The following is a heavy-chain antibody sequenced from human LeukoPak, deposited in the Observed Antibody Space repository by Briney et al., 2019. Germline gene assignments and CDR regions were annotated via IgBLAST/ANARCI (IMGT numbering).Heavy chain of an antibody. CDR1: GFTFSDNW. J-gene: IGHJ5*02. V-gene: IGHV3-53*01. Sequence: GGSLRLSCAASGFTFSDNWMHWVRQAPGKGLEWVSVLYRGGTSYYTDSVKGRFTISRDNSKNTLFLQMNSLRVEDTAVYYCAGGTPGVAAAVDPWGQGTLVTVSS. D-gene: IGHD6-13*01. CDR3: AGGTPGVAAAVDP. CDR2: LYRGGTS.